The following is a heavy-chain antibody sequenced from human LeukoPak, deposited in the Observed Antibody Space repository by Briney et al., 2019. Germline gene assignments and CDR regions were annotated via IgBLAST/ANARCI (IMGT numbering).Heavy chain of an antibody. V-gene: IGHV1-3*01. CDR2: INAGNGNT. CDR3: ARAFGIAAAGTSY. Sequence: ASVKVSCKASGYTFTRHGMHWVRQAPGQRLEWMGWINAGNGNTKYSQKFQGRVTMTRNTSISTAYMELSSLRSEDTAVYYCARAFGIAAAGTSYWGQGTLVTVSS. D-gene: IGHD6-13*01. CDR1: GYTFTRHG. J-gene: IGHJ4*02.